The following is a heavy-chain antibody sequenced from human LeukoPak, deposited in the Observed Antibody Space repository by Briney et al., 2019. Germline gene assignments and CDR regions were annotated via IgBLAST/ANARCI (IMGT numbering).Heavy chain of an antibody. CDR3: AREPRIAVAGTHWFDP. J-gene: IGHJ5*02. CDR1: GYTFTSYG. V-gene: IGHV1-18*01. D-gene: IGHD6-19*01. Sequence: ASVKVSCKASGYTFTSYGISWVRQAPGQGLEWMGWISAYNSNTNYAQKLQGRVTMTTDTSTSTAYMELRSLRSDDTAVYYCAREPRIAVAGTHWFDPWGQGTLVTVSS. CDR2: ISAYNSNT.